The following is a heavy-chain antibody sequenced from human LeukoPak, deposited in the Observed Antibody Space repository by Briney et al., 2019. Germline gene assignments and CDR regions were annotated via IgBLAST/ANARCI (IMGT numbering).Heavy chain of an antibody. CDR3: ARDSSTALFDY. CDR2: IKQDGSEK. J-gene: IGHJ4*02. D-gene: IGHD4-17*01. Sequence: TGGSLRLSCAASGFTFSSYWMSWVRQAPGKGLEWVANIKQDGSEKYYVDSVKGRSTISRDNAKNSLYLQMNSLRAEDTAVYYCARDSSTALFDYWGQGTLVTVSS. V-gene: IGHV3-7*01. CDR1: GFTFSSYW.